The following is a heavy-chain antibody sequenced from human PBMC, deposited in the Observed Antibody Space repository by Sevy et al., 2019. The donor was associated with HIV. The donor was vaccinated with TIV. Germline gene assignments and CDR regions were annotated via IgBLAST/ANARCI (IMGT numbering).Heavy chain of an antibody. Sequence: GGSLRLSCAASRFNFDDYAMHWVRQAPGKGLEWVSGISWDSDIVAYADSVKGRFTISRDNAKNSLYLQMNSLRPEDMALYYCAKDMGRSGNYYYGMDVWGQGTTVTVSS. CDR2: ISWDSDIV. J-gene: IGHJ6*02. D-gene: IGHD3-10*01. V-gene: IGHV3-9*03. CDR3: AKDMGRSGNYYYGMDV. CDR1: RFNFDDYA.